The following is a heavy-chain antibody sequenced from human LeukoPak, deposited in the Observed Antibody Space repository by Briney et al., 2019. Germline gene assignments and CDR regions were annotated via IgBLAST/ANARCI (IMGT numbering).Heavy chain of an antibody. CDR1: GFTFSSYA. CDR2: MTSGDNT. CDR3: AMGVCYYDSNGYAMEY. Sequence: GGSLRLSCAGSGFTFSSYAMTWVRQAPGKGLEWVSTMTSGDNTYYADSVKGRFTISRDNSKNTLYLQMSSLRDEDTAVYYCAMGVCYYDSNGYAMEYWGQGTLVTVSS. D-gene: IGHD3-22*01. V-gene: IGHV3-23*01. J-gene: IGHJ4*02.